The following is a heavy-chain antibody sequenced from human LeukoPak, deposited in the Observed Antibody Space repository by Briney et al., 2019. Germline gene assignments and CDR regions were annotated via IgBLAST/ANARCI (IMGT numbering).Heavy chain of an antibody. CDR3: ARVGYNWNGGRAFDI. V-gene: IGHV4-59*01. D-gene: IGHD1-20*01. J-gene: IGHJ3*02. CDR2: IYYSGST. Sequence: PSETLSLTCTVSGGSISSYYWSWIRQPPGKGLEWIGYIYYSGSTNYNPSLKSRVTISVDTSKNQFSLKLSSVTAADTAVYYCARVGYNWNGGRAFDIWGQGTMVTVSP. CDR1: GGSISSYY.